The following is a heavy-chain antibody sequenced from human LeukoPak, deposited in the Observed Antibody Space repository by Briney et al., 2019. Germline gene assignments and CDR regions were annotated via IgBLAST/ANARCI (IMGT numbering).Heavy chain of an antibody. D-gene: IGHD2-21*02. J-gene: IGHJ4*02. V-gene: IGHV3-48*04. Sequence: QPGGSLRLSCAASGFTFSSYNLNWVRQAPGRGLEWVSYISNSSGTIFYADSVKGRFTISRDNAKNSLYLQMNSLRAEDTAVYYCARGGDPDFWGQGTLVTVFS. CDR2: ISNSSGTI. CDR1: GFTFSSYN. CDR3: ARGGDPDF.